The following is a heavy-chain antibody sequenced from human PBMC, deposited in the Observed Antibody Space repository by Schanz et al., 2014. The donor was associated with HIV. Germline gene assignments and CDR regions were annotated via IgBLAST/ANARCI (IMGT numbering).Heavy chain of an antibody. J-gene: IGHJ6*02. D-gene: IGHD3-22*01. V-gene: IGHV1-69*01. CDR3: ARGCYDSSDSGSLYGMGL. CDR1: GGTFSIYA. CDR2: IIPIFGAV. Sequence: QVQLVQSGAEVKKPGSSVKVSCRASGGTFSIYAINWVRQAPGQGLEWMGGIIPIFGAVNYAQKFQGRVTITADESSSTIYMDLSSLRSEDAAVYYCARGCYDSSDSGSLYGMGLWGQGTTVTVSS.